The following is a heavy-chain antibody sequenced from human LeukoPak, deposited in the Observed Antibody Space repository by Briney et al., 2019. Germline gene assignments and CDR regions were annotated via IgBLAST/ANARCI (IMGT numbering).Heavy chain of an antibody. D-gene: IGHD1-26*01. V-gene: IGHV1-18*01. CDR3: ARVVGAPYYYYYMDV. CDR2: ISAYNGNT. CDR1: GYTFTSYG. J-gene: IGHJ6*03. Sequence: ASVKVSCKASGYTFTSYGISWVRQAPGQGLEWMGWISAYNGNTNYAQKLQGRVTTTTDTSTSTAYMELRSLRSDDTAVYYCARVVGAPYYYYYMDVWGKGTTVTVSS.